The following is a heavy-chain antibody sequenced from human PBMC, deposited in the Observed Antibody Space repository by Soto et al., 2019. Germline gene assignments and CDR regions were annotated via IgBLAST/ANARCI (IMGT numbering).Heavy chain of an antibody. D-gene: IGHD2-21*02. Sequence: QVQLVQSGAEVKKPGSSVKVSCKASGGTFSSYTISWVRQAPGQGLEWMGRIIPILGIANYAKKFQGRVRSTTDKSASTAYMELRRLSTEGTAVYYCARGNICGGDCYSALDYWGQGTLVTVSS. V-gene: IGHV1-69*02. CDR2: IIPILGIA. CDR1: GGTFSSYT. J-gene: IGHJ4*02. CDR3: ARGNICGGDCYSALDY.